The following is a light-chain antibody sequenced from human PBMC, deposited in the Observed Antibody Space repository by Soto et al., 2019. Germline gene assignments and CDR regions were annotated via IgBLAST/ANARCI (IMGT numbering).Light chain of an antibody. V-gene: IGKV3-20*01. Sequence: IVLTQSPGTLSLSPGERATLSCRASQSVSSSHLAWYQQKPGQAPRLLIFGTSSRATGIPDRFSGSGSGTDFTLTINRLEPEDYAVYYCRQYGSSPMYTFGQGTKLEIK. CDR2: GTS. CDR3: RQYGSSPMYT. J-gene: IGKJ2*01. CDR1: QSVSSSH.